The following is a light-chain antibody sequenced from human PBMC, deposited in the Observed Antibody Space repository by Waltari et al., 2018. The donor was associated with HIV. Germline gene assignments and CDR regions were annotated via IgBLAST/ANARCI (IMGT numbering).Light chain of an antibody. J-gene: IGLJ3*02. Sequence: QSALTQPRSVSGSPGQSVTIPCTGTSSDGGDSNYVSWYQQHPAKAPALMLFDVNKRPSVVPDRFSGSKAGNTACLTISGLQAEDEADYYCCSYADDYTWVFGGGTKLTVL. CDR1: SSDGGDSNY. V-gene: IGLV2-11*01. CDR3: CSYADDYTWV. CDR2: DVN.